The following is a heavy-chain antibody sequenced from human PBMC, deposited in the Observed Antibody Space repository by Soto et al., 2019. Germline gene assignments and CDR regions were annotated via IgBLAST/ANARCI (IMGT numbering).Heavy chain of an antibody. CDR2: ISAYNGNT. J-gene: IGHJ5*02. Sequence: GASVKVSCKASGYTFTSYGISWVRQAPGQGLEWMGWISAYNGNTNYAQKLQGRVTMTTDTSTSTAYMELRSLRSDDTAVYYCAREIPVTPYSSGWIEWFDPWGQGTLVTVSS. CDR3: AREIPVTPYSSGWIEWFDP. D-gene: IGHD6-19*01. CDR1: GYTFTSYG. V-gene: IGHV1-18*01.